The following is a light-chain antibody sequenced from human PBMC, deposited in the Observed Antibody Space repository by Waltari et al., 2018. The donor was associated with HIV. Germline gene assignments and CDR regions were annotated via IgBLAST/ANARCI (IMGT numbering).Light chain of an antibody. Sequence: QSALTQPRSVSGSPGQSVTISCTGTSSDVGGYNYVSWYQQHPGKAPKLMIYDVSKRPSGVPDRFSGSKSGNAASLTISGLQAADEAEYFCCSYAGSYTLVFGGGTKLTVL. J-gene: IGLJ2*01. V-gene: IGLV2-11*01. CDR2: DVS. CDR3: CSYAGSYTLV. CDR1: SSDVGGYNY.